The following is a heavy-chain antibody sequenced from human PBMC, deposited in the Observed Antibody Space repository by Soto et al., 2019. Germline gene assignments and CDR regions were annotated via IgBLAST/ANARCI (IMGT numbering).Heavy chain of an antibody. J-gene: IGHJ6*02. CDR1: GYTFTGYY. CDR3: ARCPYMDYGMDV. Sequence: ASVKVSCKASGYTFTGYYMHWVRQAPGQGLEWMGWINPNSGGTNYAQKFQGWVTMTRDTSISTAYMELSRLRSDDTAVYYRARCPYMDYGMDVWGQGTTVTGSS. V-gene: IGHV1-2*04. CDR2: INPNSGGT. D-gene: IGHD2-2*02.